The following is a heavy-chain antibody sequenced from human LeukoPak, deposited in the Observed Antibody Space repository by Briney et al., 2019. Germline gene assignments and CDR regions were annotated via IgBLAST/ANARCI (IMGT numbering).Heavy chain of an antibody. CDR2: LNHYGTT. CDR1: GGSFSGYS. J-gene: IGHJ4*02. D-gene: IGHD3-3*01. V-gene: IGHV4-34*01. Sequence: TSETLSPTCAVYGGSFSGYSWTWIRQPPGKGLEWIGELNHYGTTNYNPSLKSRVTISVDTSKNQFSLKLSSVTAADTALYFCARGRRSGYYEGSYFDYWGQGALVTVSS. CDR3: ARGRRSGYYEGSYFDY.